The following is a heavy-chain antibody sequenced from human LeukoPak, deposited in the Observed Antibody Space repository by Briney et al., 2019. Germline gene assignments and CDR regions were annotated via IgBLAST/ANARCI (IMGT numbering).Heavy chain of an antibody. Sequence: NPGGSLRLSCAVSGFTFSRYWMSWVRQAPGKGLEWVANINQDGSVKYYVDSVKGRFTISRDSAKNSLYLQMNSLRAEDTAVYYCTRDSQDSYVYYMVAWGKGTTVTVSS. CDR1: GFTFSRYW. V-gene: IGHV3-7*01. J-gene: IGHJ6*03. D-gene: IGHD3-10*02. CDR2: INQDGSVK. CDR3: TRDSQDSYVYYMVA.